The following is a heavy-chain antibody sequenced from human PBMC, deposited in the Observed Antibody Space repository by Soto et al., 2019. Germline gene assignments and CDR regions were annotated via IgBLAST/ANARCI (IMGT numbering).Heavy chain of an antibody. CDR1: GFIFSGYW. D-gene: IGHD1-1*01. CDR2: TNGDGSTT. V-gene: IGHV3-74*01. J-gene: IGHJ4*02. Sequence: EVQLVESGGGLVQPGGSLRLSCAASGFIFSGYWMNWVRQAPGRVLVWVSRTNGDGSTTSYADSVRGRFPISRDNAKNTLYLQRNSLRAADAAVYYCAQSSEAYNPGADYWGRGTLVTVSS. CDR3: AQSSEAYNPGADY.